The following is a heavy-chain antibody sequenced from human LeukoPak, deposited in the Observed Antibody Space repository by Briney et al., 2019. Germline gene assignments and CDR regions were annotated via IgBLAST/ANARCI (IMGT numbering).Heavy chain of an antibody. D-gene: IGHD3-10*01. V-gene: IGHV1-2*04. CDR1: GYTFTGYY. J-gene: IGHJ5*02. Sequence: ASVKVSCKASGYTFTGYYMHWVRQAPGQGLEWMGWINPNSGGTNYAQKFQGWVTMTRDTSISTAYMELSRLRSDDTAVYYCARGWNYHGSGSYPSKNWFDPWGQGTLVTVSS. CDR2: INPNSGGT. CDR3: ARGWNYHGSGSYPSKNWFDP.